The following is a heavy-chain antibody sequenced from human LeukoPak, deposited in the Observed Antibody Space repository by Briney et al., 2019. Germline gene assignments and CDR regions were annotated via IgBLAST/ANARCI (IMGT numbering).Heavy chain of an antibody. J-gene: IGHJ3*02. D-gene: IGHD2-2*02. CDR2: IIPIFGTA. V-gene: IGHV1-69*05. CDR3: AGAWPPSGYCSSTSCYSAFDI. CDR1: GGTFSSYA. Sequence: SVNVSCKASGGTFSSYAISWVRQAPGQGLEWMGGIIPIFGTANYAQKFQGRVTITTDESTSTAYMELSSLRSEDTAVYYCAGAWPPSGYCSSTSCYSAFDIWGQGTMVTVSS.